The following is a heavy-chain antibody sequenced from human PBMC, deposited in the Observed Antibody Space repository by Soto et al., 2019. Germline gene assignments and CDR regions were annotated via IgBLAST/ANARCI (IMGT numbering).Heavy chain of an antibody. D-gene: IGHD1-26*01. CDR1: GGTFSSYA. V-gene: IGHV1-69*13. J-gene: IGHJ4*02. CDR2: IIPIFGTA. Sequence: SVKVSCKASGGTFSSYAISWVRQAPGQGLEWMGGIIPIFGTANYAQKSQGRVTITADESTSTAYMELSSLRSEDTAVYYRASFVVGATVFDYWGQGTLVTVSS. CDR3: ASFVVGATVFDY.